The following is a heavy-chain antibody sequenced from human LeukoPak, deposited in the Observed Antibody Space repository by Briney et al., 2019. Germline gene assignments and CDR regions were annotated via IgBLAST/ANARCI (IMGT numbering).Heavy chain of an antibody. CDR3: ARVPSRLRREHYYYYMDV. D-gene: IGHD1-26*01. CDR2: MHPNRDNT. J-gene: IGHJ6*03. CDR1: GHTFPRYD. V-gene: IGHV1-8*01. Sequence: PTVKLLYKASGHTFPRYDINWAPQATGQALEWMGWMHPNRDNTLYAQKCQGRVTMTRNTYIRAAYMELSSLRSEDTAVYYCARVPSRLRREHYYYYMDVWVKGGTVSHSS.